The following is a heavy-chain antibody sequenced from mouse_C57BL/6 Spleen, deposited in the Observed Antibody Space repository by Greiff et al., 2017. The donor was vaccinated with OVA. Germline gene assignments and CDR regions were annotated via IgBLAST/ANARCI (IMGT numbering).Heavy chain of an antibody. Sequence: VKLVESGPGLVQPSQSLSITCTVSGFSLTSYGVHWVRQSPGKGLEWLGVIWSGGSTDYNAAFISRLSISKDNSKSQVFFKMNSLQADDTAIYYCARGRYEDYYAMDYWGQGTSVTVSS. CDR1: GFSLTSYG. V-gene: IGHV2-2*01. CDR2: IWSGGST. CDR3: ARGRYEDYYAMDY. J-gene: IGHJ4*01. D-gene: IGHD2-12*01.